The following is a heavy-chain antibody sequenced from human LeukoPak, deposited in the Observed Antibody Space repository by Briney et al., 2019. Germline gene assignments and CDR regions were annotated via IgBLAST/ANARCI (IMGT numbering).Heavy chain of an antibody. D-gene: IGHD6-19*01. CDR3: AKSGSRDWDYFEY. J-gene: IGHJ4*02. CDR2: ISGDGGAT. V-gene: IGHV3-23*01. Sequence: AGGFLRLSCAAPGFIFSSYAMNWVRQAPGKGLEWGSTISGDGGATHYADSVKGRFTISRANSKNTLFLQMNSLRAEDTAVYYCAKSGSRDWDYFEYWGQGTLVTASS. CDR1: GFIFSSYA.